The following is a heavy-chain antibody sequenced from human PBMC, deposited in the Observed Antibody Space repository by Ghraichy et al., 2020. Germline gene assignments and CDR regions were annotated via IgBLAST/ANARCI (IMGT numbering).Heavy chain of an antibody. V-gene: IGHV3-15*01. CDR1: GFTFSNAW. CDR3: TRDLNYYGSGDYYYYYGMDV. J-gene: IGHJ6*02. D-gene: IGHD3-10*01. CDR2: IKSKTDGGTT. Sequence: GGSLRLSCAASGFTFSNAWMSWVRQAPGKRLEWVGRIKSKTDGGTTDYAAPVKGRFTISRDDSKNTLYLQMNSLKTEDTAVYYCTRDLNYYGSGDYYYYYGMDVWGQGTTVTVSS.